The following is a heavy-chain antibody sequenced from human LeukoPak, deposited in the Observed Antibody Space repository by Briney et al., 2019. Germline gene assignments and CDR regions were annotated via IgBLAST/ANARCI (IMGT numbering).Heavy chain of an antibody. D-gene: IGHD2-2*01. CDR2: ITTAGRT. CDR1: EFIFRSYA. Sequence: GGSLRLSCAASEFIFRSYAMSWVRQTPGKGLEWVSSITTAGRTYYADSVKGRFTVSRDTSKGTLFLQLSNLRAEDTAVYFCTRDQTHDYAPIGSATHAYWGQGTLVAVSS. J-gene: IGHJ4*02. V-gene: IGHV3-23*01. CDR3: TRDQTHDYAPIGSATHAY.